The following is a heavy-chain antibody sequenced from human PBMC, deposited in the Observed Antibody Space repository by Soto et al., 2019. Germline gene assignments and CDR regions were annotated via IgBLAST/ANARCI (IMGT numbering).Heavy chain of an antibody. CDR3: ASPITMVRARGQFDY. V-gene: IGHV4-39*01. Sequence: LSLTCTVSGGSISSSSYYWGWIRQPPGKGLEWIGSIYYSGSTYYNPSLKSRVTISVDTSKNQFSLKLSSVTAADTAVYYCASPITMVRARGQFDYWGQGTLVTVSS. J-gene: IGHJ4*02. D-gene: IGHD3-10*01. CDR1: GGSISSSSYY. CDR2: IYYSGST.